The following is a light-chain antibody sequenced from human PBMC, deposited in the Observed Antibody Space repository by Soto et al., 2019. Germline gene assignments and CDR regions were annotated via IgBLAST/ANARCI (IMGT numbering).Light chain of an antibody. CDR3: QHYNSYSEA. V-gene: IGKV1D-16*01. CDR1: QRVSTW. J-gene: IGKJ1*01. CDR2: AAS. Sequence: DIQMTQSPSSVSASVGDRVTISCRASQRVSTWLAWYQQKPGKAPKLLIYAASRLQSGVPSRFSGSGSGTEFTLTISSLQPDDFATYYCQHYNSYSEAFGQGTKV.